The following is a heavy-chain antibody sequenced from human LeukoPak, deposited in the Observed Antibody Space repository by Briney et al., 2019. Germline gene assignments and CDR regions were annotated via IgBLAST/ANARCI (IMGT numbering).Heavy chain of an antibody. Sequence: PGGSLRLSCAASGFTFSSYEMNWVRQAPGKGLEWVSYISSSGSTIYYADSVKGRFTISSDNAKNSLSLQMNSLRAEDTALYYCARGHYGLDYWGQGTLVTVSS. CDR2: ISSSGSTI. D-gene: IGHD3-10*01. CDR3: ARGHYGLDY. V-gene: IGHV3-48*03. J-gene: IGHJ4*02. CDR1: GFTFSSYE.